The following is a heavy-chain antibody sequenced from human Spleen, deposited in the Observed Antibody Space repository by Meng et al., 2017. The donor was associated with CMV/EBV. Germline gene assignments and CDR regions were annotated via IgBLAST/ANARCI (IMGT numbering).Heavy chain of an antibody. CDR3: ARDISGLFDF. CDR1: GGTLTNYA. V-gene: IGHV1-69*05. J-gene: IGHJ4*02. CDR2: DIPISGSA. D-gene: IGHD3-22*01. Sequence: VSCTASGGTLTNYAISWVRQAPGQGLEWMGGDIPISGSAKYGQEFQDRVTFTTDESTSTAYMELSSLRSEDTALYYCARDISGLFDFWGQGTLVTVSS.